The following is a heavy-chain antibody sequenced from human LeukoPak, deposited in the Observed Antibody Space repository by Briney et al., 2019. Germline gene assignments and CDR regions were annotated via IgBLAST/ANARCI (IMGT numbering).Heavy chain of an antibody. J-gene: IGHJ4*02. CDR1: GFTFSSYW. D-gene: IGHD2-15*01. Sequence: PGGSLRLSCAASGFTFSSYWMHWVRQAPGKGLVWVSHINNDGSSTNYADSVKGRFTISRDNAKNTLYLQMNSLRTEDTAVYYCACYGIAPPHWGQGALVTVSP. CDR3: ACYGIAPPH. CDR2: INNDGSST. V-gene: IGHV3-74*01.